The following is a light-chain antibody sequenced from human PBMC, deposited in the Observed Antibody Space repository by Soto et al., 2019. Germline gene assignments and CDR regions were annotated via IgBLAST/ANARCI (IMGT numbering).Light chain of an antibody. Sequence: QSVLTQSSSASASLGSSVKLTCTLSSGHSSYIIAWHQQQPGKAPRYLMKLEGSGSYNKGSGVPDRFSGSSSGADRYLTISNLQYEDEADYYFETWDSNILVCGGGTKLTVL. CDR2: LEGSGSY. V-gene: IGLV4-60*02. J-gene: IGLJ2*01. CDR3: ETWDSNILV. CDR1: SGHSSYI.